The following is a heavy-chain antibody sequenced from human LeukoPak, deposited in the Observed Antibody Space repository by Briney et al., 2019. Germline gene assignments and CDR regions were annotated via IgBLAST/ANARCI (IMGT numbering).Heavy chain of an antibody. CDR1: GFTFSSYA. V-gene: IGHV3-66*03. J-gene: IGHJ4*02. D-gene: IGHD1-26*01. CDR3: ARDPGESGSFIFDY. Sequence: GGSLRLSCAASGFTFSSYAMSWVRQAPGKGLEWVSVIYSSGSTYYADSVKGRFTISRDNSKNTLYLQMNSLRAEDTAVYYCARDPGESGSFIFDYWGQGTLVTVSS. CDR2: IYSSGST.